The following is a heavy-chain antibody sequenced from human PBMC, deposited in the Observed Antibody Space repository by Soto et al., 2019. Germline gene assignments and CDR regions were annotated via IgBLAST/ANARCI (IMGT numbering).Heavy chain of an antibody. D-gene: IGHD3-10*01. CDR1: GYTFTDHY. V-gene: IGHV1-2*02. Sequence: QVQLVQSGAEVKKPGASVKVSCQVSGYTFTDHYLHWVRQAPGHGLEWMGWINAGDGDTNYAQKFQGRLSMTRNTPIKSAYLELSRLISVDTAVYYCARMRFFLVQKNPFDFWGQGTLVSVSS. J-gene: IGHJ4*02. CDR2: INAGDGDT. CDR3: ARMRFFLVQKNPFDF.